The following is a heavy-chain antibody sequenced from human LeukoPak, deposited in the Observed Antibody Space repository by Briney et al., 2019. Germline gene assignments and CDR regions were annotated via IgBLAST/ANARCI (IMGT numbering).Heavy chain of an antibody. D-gene: IGHD2-15*01. CDR1: GGSISSSSYH. Sequence: PSETLSLTCTVSGGSISSSSYHWGWIRQPPGKGLEWIGSIFYSGSTYYNSSLKSRVTMSVDTSKNQFSLKLSSVIAADTAVYYCARLWSTDCSGGSCPHQPNYWGQGTLVTVSS. CDR2: IFYSGST. J-gene: IGHJ4*02. CDR3: ARLWSTDCSGGSCPHQPNY. V-gene: IGHV4-39*01.